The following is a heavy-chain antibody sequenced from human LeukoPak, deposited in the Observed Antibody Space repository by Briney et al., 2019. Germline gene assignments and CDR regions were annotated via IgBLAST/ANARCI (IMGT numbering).Heavy chain of an antibody. V-gene: IGHV1-69*04. CDR2: IVPILGIA. D-gene: IGHD5-18*01. J-gene: IGHJ3*01. CDR3: ARDQGDNSYGYYAIWYAFDV. CDR1: GGTFNNYA. Sequence: SVKVSCKASGGTFNNYAISWVRQAPGQGLEWMGRIVPILGIANYAQEFQGRLIITADKATSSAYMELSSLRSEDTAVYCCARDQGDNSYGYYAIWYAFDVWGQGTMVTVSS.